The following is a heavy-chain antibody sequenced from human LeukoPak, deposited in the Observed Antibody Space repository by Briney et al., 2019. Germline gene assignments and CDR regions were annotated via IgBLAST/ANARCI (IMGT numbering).Heavy chain of an antibody. CDR3: VRYLRDSGTYIFYY. V-gene: IGHV4-59*01. J-gene: IGHJ4*02. CDR2: IYSSGST. Sequence: SGTLSLTCTVSGVSINNYYWSWIRQTPGKGLEWVGYIYSSGSTNYNSYFRSRVTMSIHTSQNQFSLNLRSLTAADTALYYCVRYLRDSGTYIFYYWGQGALVTVSS. CDR1: GVSINNYY. D-gene: IGHD1-1*01.